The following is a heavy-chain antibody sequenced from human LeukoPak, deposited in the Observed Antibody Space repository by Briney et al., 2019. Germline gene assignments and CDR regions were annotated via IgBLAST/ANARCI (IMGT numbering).Heavy chain of an antibody. D-gene: IGHD3-10*01. V-gene: IGHV1-18*01. CDR3: AREVNVYYYGSRPYYYYYYGMDV. CDR1: GYTFTSYG. Sequence: ASVKVSCKASGYTFTSYGISWVRQAPGQGLEWMGWISAYNGNTNYAQKLQGRVTMTTDTSTSTAYMELRSLRSDDTAMYYCAREVNVYYYGSRPYYYYYYGMDVWGQGTTVTVSS. CDR2: ISAYNGNT. J-gene: IGHJ6*02.